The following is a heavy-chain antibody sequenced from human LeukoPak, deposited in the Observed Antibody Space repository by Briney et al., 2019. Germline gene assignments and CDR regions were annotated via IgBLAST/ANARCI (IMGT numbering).Heavy chain of an antibody. CDR1: GYTFNSYC. CDR2: ISAYNGNT. V-gene: IGHV1-18*01. D-gene: IGHD6-19*01. J-gene: IGHJ3*02. Sequence: VSVNVSCKASGYTFNSYCISWVGQAPGQGREWMGWISAYNGNTNYAQKLQGRVTMTTDTSTSTAYMELRSLRSDDTAVYYCARAVAGAFDIWGQGTMVTVSS. CDR3: ARAVAGAFDI.